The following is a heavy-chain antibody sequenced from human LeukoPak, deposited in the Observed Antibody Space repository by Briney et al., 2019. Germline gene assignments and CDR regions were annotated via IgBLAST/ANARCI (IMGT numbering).Heavy chain of an antibody. CDR1: GFTVSDNY. Sequence: GGSLRLSCAASGFTVSDNYMSWVRQAPGKGLEWVSLIYTGGSTYYPDSVKGRFTISRENSENTLYLQMTSLGVEDTAVYYWARVRYNYYYYFDHWGQGTQVTVSS. CDR3: ARVRYNYYYYFDH. D-gene: IGHD5-18*01. CDR2: IYTGGST. J-gene: IGHJ4*02. V-gene: IGHV3-53*01.